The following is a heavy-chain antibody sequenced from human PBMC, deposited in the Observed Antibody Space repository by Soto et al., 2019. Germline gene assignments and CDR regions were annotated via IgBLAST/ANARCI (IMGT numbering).Heavy chain of an antibody. CDR3: AAAYDSSGYYLPSFDY. CDR1: GFTFTSSA. CDR2: IVVGSGNT. J-gene: IGHJ4*02. Sequence: GASVKVSCKASGFTFTSSAMQWVRQARGQRLEWIGWIVVGSGNTNYAQKFQERVTITRDMSTSTAYMELSSLRSEDTAVYYCAAAYDSSGYYLPSFDYWGQGTLVTVSS. V-gene: IGHV1-58*02. D-gene: IGHD3-22*01.